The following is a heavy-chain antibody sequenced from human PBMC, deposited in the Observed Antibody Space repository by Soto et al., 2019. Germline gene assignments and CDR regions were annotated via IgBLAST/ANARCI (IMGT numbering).Heavy chain of an antibody. J-gene: IGHJ4*02. Sequence: QVQLVQSGAEVKEPGASVKVSCKASGYTFTSYDVNWVRQATGQGLEWMGWMNPNSGNTGYAQRFQGRVTMTRDTSLSTAYMELSSLKSEDTAVYYCATTVTDFGYWGQGTLVTVAS. CDR1: GYTFTSYD. D-gene: IGHD4-17*01. V-gene: IGHV1-8*01. CDR2: MNPNSGNT. CDR3: ATTVTDFGY.